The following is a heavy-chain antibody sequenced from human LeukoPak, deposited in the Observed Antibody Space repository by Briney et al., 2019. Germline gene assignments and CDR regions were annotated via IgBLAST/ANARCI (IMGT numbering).Heavy chain of an antibody. J-gene: IGHJ4*02. V-gene: IGHV4-59*01. CDR3: AAIAAAGGF. Sequence: SETLSLTCTVSGGSISSYYWSWIRQPPGKGLEWIGNIYFSGSTSYNPSLKSRVTISADTSKNQFSLKLNSVTAADTAVYYCAAIAAAGGFWGQGTLVTVSS. CDR1: GGSISSYY. CDR2: IYFSGST. D-gene: IGHD6-13*01.